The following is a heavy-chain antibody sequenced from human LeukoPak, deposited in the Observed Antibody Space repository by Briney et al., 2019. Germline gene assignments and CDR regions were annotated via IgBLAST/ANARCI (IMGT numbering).Heavy chain of an antibody. D-gene: IGHD1-26*01. V-gene: IGHV3-48*02. Sequence: PGGSLRLSCAASRFSFSSYAMSWVRQAPGMGLEWISYIGTRSNPIYYADSVKGRFTISRDDAKNSLYLQMNSLRDEDTAVYFCAREARGSGRDFDYWGQGILVTVSS. CDR3: AREARGSGRDFDY. CDR2: IGTRSNPI. CDR1: RFSFSSYA. J-gene: IGHJ4*02.